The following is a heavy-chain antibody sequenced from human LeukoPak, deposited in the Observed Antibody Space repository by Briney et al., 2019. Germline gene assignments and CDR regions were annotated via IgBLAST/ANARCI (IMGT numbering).Heavy chain of an antibody. V-gene: IGHV3-23*01. CDR1: GFTFSTYA. CDR3: AKRHGTHGVVDF. CDR2: ISNSGDRA. J-gene: IGHJ4*02. Sequence: SGGSLRLSCAASGFTFSTYAMGWVRQAPGKGLEWVSIISNSGDRAYYGDSVKGRFTISRDNSKSTLYLEMNSLRVEDTAVYYCAKRHGTHGVVDFWGQGTLVTVSS. D-gene: IGHD2-8*01.